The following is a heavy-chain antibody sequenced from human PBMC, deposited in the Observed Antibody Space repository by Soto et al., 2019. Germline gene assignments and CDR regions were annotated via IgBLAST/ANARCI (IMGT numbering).Heavy chain of an antibody. D-gene: IGHD3-10*01. CDR1: GGTFSSYT. CDR3: ARAAYYYGSGSLDAFDI. V-gene: IGHV1-69*02. J-gene: IGHJ3*02. CDR2: IIPILGIA. Sequence: QVQLVQSGAEVKKPGSSVKVSCKASGGTFSSYTISWVRQAPGQGLEWMGRIIPILGIANYAQKFQGRVTINADKSTSTAYMELSSLRSEDTAVYYCARAAYYYGSGSLDAFDIWGQGTMVTVSS.